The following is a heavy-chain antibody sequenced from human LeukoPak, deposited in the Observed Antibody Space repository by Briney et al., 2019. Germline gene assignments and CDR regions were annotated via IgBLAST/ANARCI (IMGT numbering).Heavy chain of an antibody. CDR1: GFPFSTYS. CDR3: ARDFYGYFDY. D-gene: IGHD3-10*01. J-gene: IGHJ4*02. CDR2: IWYDGSNK. V-gene: IGHV3-33*08. Sequence: GGSLRLSCAASGFPFSTYSMHWVRQAPGKGLEWVAVIWYDGSNKYYADSVKGRFTISRDNSKNTLYLQMNSLRAEDTAVYYCARDFYGYFDYWGQGTLVTVSS.